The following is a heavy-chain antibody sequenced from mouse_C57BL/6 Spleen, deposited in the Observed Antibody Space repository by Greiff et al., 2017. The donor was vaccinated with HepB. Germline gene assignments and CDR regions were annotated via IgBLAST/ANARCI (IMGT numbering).Heavy chain of an antibody. V-gene: IGHV5-4*01. D-gene: IGHD2-4*01. Sequence: EVKLVESGGGLVKPGGSLKLSCAASGFTFSSYAMSWVRQTPEKRLEWVATISDGGSYTYYPDNVKGRFTISRDNAKNNLYLQMSHLKSEDTAMYYCARDHDYDGRFYAMDYWGQGTSVTVSS. CDR2: ISDGGSYT. CDR3: ARDHDYDGRFYAMDY. CDR1: GFTFSSYA. J-gene: IGHJ4*01.